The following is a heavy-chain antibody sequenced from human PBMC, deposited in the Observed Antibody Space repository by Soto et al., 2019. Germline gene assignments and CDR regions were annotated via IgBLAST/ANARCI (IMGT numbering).Heavy chain of an antibody. V-gene: IGHV4-31*03. D-gene: IGHD6-13*01. CDR3: AGGPPYVAAAGRY. Sequence: SETLSLTCTVSGGSISSGGYYWSWIRQHPGKGLEWIGYIYYSGSTYYNPSLKSRVTISVDTSKNQFSLKLSSVTAADTAVYYCAGGPPYVAAAGRYWGQGTLVTVSS. CDR1: GGSISSGGYY. CDR2: IYYSGST. J-gene: IGHJ4*02.